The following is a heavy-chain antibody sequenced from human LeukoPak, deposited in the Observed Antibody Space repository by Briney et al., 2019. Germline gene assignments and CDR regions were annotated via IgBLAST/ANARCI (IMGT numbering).Heavy chain of an antibody. J-gene: IGHJ5*02. CDR3: ARKCITMIVVVRDYNWFDP. CDR2: INHSGST. CDR1: GGSFSGYY. V-gene: IGHV4-34*01. Sequence: PSETLSLTCAVYGGSFSGYYWSWIRQPPGKGLEWIGEINHSGSTNYNPSLKSRVTISVDTSKNQFSLKLSSVTAADTAVYYCARKCITMIVVVRDYNWFDPWGQGTLVTVFS. D-gene: IGHD3-22*01.